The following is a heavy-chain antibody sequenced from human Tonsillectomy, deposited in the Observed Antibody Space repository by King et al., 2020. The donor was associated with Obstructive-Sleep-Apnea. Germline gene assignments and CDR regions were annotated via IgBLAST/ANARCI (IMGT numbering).Heavy chain of an antibody. CDR3: ASGGDGLDN. D-gene: IGHD2-21*02. J-gene: IGHJ4*02. V-gene: IGHV4-31*11. CDR2: IYHSGGT. CDR1: GGSISSGGYY. Sequence: VPLQESGPGLVKPSQTLSLTCAVSGGSISSGGYYWTWIRQHPGKGLEWIGYIYHSGGTYYNPSLKSRISMSVDASKNQFSLRLTSVTAADTAVYYCASGGDGLDNWGQGTLVTVSS.